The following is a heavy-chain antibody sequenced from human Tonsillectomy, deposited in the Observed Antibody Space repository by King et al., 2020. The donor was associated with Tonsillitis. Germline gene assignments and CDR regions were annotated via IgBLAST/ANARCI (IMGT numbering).Heavy chain of an antibody. J-gene: IGHJ4*02. Sequence: VQLVESGGGLVQPGGSLRLSCAASGFTFSRCAMTWVRQAPGMGLEWVSAISGRAGGKYYEDSVKGRFTISRDNSKNTLYLQMNSLRAEDTAVYYCAKGWVEMDAWGQGTLVTVSS. CDR2: ISGRAGGK. V-gene: IGHV3-23*04. D-gene: IGHD5-24*01. CDR1: GFTFSRCA. CDR3: AKGWVEMDA.